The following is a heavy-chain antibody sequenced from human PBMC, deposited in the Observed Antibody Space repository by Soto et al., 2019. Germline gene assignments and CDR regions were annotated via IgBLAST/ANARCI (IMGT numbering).Heavy chain of an antibody. Sequence: SETLSLTCTVSGGSITNSYWSWIRQPPGKRLEWIGYIYYSGSTNYNPSLKSRVTISVDTSKNQFSLNLRSVTAADTAAYYCANYRRGWFDPWGQGTLVTVSS. J-gene: IGHJ5*02. CDR2: IYYSGST. D-gene: IGHD3-10*01. CDR3: ANYRRGWFDP. CDR1: GGSITNSY. V-gene: IGHV4-59*01.